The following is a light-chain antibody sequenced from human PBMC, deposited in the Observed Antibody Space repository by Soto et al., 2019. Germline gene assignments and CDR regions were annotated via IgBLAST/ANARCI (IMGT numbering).Light chain of an antibody. J-gene: IGKJ5*01. Sequence: DIEMTQSPSPLSASVGDRVTITCRASQSISNYLNWYQQKPGKAPKLLIYSTSTLQSGVPSRFSGSGSGTDFTLTISSLQPEDFATYYCQQSYNTPLTFGQGTRLEIK. CDR2: STS. V-gene: IGKV1-39*01. CDR1: QSISNY. CDR3: QQSYNTPLT.